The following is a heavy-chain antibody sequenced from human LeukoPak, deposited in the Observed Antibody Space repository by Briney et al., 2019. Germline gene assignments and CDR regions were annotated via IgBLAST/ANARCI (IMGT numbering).Heavy chain of an antibody. D-gene: IGHD3-3*02. J-gene: IGHJ4*02. Sequence: PGGSLRLSCAASGFTVSSNYMSCVRQTPGKGLEWVSVIYSGGSTYYADSVKGRFTISRDNSKNTLYLQMNSLRAEDTAVYYCARDLISRRGNYFDYRGQGPLVTVSS. V-gene: IGHV3-53*01. CDR2: IYSGGST. CDR1: GFTVSSNY. CDR3: ARDLISRRGNYFDY.